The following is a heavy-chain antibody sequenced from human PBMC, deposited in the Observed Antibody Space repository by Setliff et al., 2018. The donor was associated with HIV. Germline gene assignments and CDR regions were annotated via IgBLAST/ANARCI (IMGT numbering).Heavy chain of an antibody. Sequence: ASVKVSCKASGYLFTHYGVSWVRQAPGQGLEWVGWVSAWDGRTDYSQKVQGRVTLTTDTSTNTAYMEMRTLRSDDTAVYYCVRGVTRDISGYYRDEYFQHWGQGTPVTVSS. CDR3: VRGVTRDISGYYRDEYFQH. CDR2: VSAWDGRT. V-gene: IGHV1-18*01. CDR1: GYLFTHYG. D-gene: IGHD3-22*01. J-gene: IGHJ1*01.